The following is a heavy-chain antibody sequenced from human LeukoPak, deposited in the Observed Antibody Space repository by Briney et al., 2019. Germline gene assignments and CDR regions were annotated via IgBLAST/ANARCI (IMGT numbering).Heavy chain of an antibody. CDR3: ARDLDYYDSSGSGWFDP. CDR2: ISTYNGNT. J-gene: IGHJ5*02. V-gene: IGHV1-18*01. CDR1: GYTFSSYG. Sequence: ASVKVSCKASGYTFSSYGISWVRQAPGQGLEWMGWISTYNGNTNYAQKFQGRVTMTTDTSTNTAYMELRSLRSDDTAVYYCARDLDYYDSSGSGWFDPWGQGTLVTVSS. D-gene: IGHD3-22*01.